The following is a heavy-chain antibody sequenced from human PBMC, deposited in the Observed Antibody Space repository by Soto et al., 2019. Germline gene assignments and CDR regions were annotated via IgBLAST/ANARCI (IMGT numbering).Heavy chain of an antibody. D-gene: IGHD1-1*01. CDR1: GFNFDNYY. Sequence: GGSLRLSCAASGFNFDNYYMTWVRQAPGKGLEWVANIKKDGSGSNYVDSLKGRFTISRDNAKNSLYLQMNNLRAEDSGVYFCARDTTGILDYWGQGTLVTVSS. J-gene: IGHJ4*02. CDR3: ARDTTGILDY. CDR2: IKKDGSGS. V-gene: IGHV3-7*01.